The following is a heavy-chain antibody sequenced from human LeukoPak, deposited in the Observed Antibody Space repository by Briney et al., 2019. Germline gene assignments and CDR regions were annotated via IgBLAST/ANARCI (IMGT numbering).Heavy chain of an antibody. D-gene: IGHD1-26*01. CDR3: ASREDGDY. Sequence: GGSLRLSCAASGFTFSSYSMNWVRQAPGKGLEWVSYICSSSSTIYYADSVKGRLTISRDNAKNSVYLQMNSLSAEDAAVYYCASREDGDYWGQGTLVTVSS. CDR2: ICSSSSTI. CDR1: GFTFSSYS. J-gene: IGHJ4*02. V-gene: IGHV3-48*01.